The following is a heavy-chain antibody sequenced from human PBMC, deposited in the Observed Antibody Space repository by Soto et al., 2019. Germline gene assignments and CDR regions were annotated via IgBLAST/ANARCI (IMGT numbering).Heavy chain of an antibody. V-gene: IGHV5-10-1*01. CDR2: IDPSDSYT. CDR3: ARHYCSGDSCYSGADFDY. Sequence: LKISCKGSGYRFTSYWISWVRQMPGKGLEWMGRIDPSDSYTKNSPSFQGHVSISVDKSISTAYLQWSSLKASDTAMYYCARHYCSGDSCYSGADFDYWGQGTLVTVSS. CDR1: GYRFTSYW. D-gene: IGHD2-15*01. J-gene: IGHJ4*02.